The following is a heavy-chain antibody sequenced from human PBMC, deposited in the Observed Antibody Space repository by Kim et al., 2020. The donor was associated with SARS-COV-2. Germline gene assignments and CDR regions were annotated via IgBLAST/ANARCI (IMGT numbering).Heavy chain of an antibody. V-gene: IGHV1-18*01. Sequence: ASVKVSCKASGYTFTSYGISWVRQAPGQGLEWMGWISAYNGNTNYAQKLQGRVTMTTDTSTSTAYMELRSLRSDDTAVYYCARDLVVVPAAMGIRYYYYGMDVWGQGTTVTVSS. CDR3: ARDLVVVPAAMGIRYYYYGMDV. D-gene: IGHD2-2*01. CDR1: GYTFTSYG. J-gene: IGHJ6*02. CDR2: ISAYNGNT.